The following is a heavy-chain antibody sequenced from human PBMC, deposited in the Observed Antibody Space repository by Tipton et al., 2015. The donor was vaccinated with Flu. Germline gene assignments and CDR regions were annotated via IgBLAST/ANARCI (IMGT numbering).Heavy chain of an antibody. CDR3: AREGIFGYLGY. J-gene: IGHJ4*02. D-gene: IGHD2-15*01. Sequence: SLRLSCAASGFTVSSNYMSWVRQAPGKGLEWVSVIYSGGSTYYADSVKGRFTISRDNSKNTLYLRMNSLRAEDTAVYYCAREGIFGYLGYWGQGPLAPVSP. V-gene: IGHV3-53*01. CDR2: IYSGGST. CDR1: GFTVSSNY.